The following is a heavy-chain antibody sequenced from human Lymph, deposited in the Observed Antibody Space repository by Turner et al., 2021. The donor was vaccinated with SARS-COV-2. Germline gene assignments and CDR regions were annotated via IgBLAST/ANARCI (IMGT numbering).Heavy chain of an antibody. D-gene: IGHD5-18*01. CDR2: IYSGGSS. Sequence: EVQLVESGGGLVQPGGSLRLSCAASGITVSRNYMSWVRQAPGEGLGWGSVIYSGGSSYYADSVKGRFTISRHNSKNTLYLQMNSLRAEDTAVYYCARDLDTAGGMDVWGQGTTVTVSS. J-gene: IGHJ6*02. CDR1: GITVSRNY. V-gene: IGHV3-53*04. CDR3: ARDLDTAGGMDV.